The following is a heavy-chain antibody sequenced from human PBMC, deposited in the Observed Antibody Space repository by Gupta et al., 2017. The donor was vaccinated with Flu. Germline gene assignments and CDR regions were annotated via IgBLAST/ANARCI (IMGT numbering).Heavy chain of an antibody. CDR3: AKDRSGNPAIDY. Sequence: YAMNWVRQAPGKGLEWLSTVGVGGDRTYYADSVMGRFTISRDNSKNTTYLQVNSLTGDDTAVYYCAKDRSGNPAIDYWGQGALVTVSA. V-gene: IGHV3-23*01. CDR2: VGVGGDRT. CDR1: YA. D-gene: IGHD6-13*01. J-gene: IGHJ4*02.